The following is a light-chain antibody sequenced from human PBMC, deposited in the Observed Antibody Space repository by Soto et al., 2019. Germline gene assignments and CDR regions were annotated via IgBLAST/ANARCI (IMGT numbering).Light chain of an antibody. CDR2: AAS. CDR1: QGISSY. V-gene: IGKV1-8*01. CDR3: QQYYSYPRT. Sequence: AIRMTQSPSSLSASTGDRVTITCRASQGISSYLAWYQQKPGKAPKLLIYAASTLQSGVPSRFSGSGSGTDFTLTISCLQSEDVATYYCQQYYSYPRTFGQGTKVDIX. J-gene: IGKJ1*01.